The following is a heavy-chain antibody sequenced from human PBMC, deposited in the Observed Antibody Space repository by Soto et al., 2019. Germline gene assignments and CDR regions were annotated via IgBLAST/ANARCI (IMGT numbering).Heavy chain of an antibody. CDR1: GDTFNFYT. V-gene: IGHV1-69*02. Sequence: QVQLVQSGAEVKKPGSSVKVSCKASGDTFNFYTINWVRQAPGLGLEWMGRFNPILSFSNSALKFQGRVTLTADKSTRTAYMVLSSLSSEDTAIYYCATSFGSGSRAFDYWGQGALVTVSS. CDR2: FNPILSFS. D-gene: IGHD3-10*01. J-gene: IGHJ4*02. CDR3: ATSFGSGSRAFDY.